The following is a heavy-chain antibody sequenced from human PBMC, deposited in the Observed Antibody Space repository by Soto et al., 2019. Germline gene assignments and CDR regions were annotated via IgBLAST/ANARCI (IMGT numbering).Heavy chain of an antibody. V-gene: IGHV1-2*04. CDR2: INPNSGGT. J-gene: IGHJ4*02. D-gene: IGHD3-22*01. CDR3: ARSSSGYHLDFDY. CDR1: GYTFTGYY. Sequence: ASVKVSCKASGYTFTGYYMHWVRQAPGQGLEWMGWINPNSGGTNYAQKFQGWVTMTRDTSISTAYMELSRLRSDDTAVYYCARSSSGYHLDFDYWGQGTLVTVSS.